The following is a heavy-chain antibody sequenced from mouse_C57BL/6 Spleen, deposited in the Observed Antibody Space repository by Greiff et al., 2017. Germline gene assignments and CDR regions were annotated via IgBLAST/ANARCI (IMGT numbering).Heavy chain of an antibody. CDR1: GFTFTDYY. CDR3: ARVPLYGNYVDY. D-gene: IGHD2-1*01. CDR2: IFPGSGST. J-gene: IGHJ2*01. V-gene: IGHV1-75*01. Sequence: QVQLKQSGPELVKPGASVKISCKASGFTFTDYYINWVKQRPGQGLEWIGWIFPGSGSTYYNEKFKGKATLTVDKSSSTAYMLLSSLTSEDSAVYFCARVPLYGNYVDYWGQGTTLTVSS.